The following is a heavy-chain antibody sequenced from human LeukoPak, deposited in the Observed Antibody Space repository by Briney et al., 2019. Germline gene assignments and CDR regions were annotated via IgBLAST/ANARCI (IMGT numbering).Heavy chain of an antibody. V-gene: IGHV4-59*01. J-gene: IGHJ4*02. CDR2: IYYSGST. D-gene: IGHD3-22*01. Sequence: SETLSLTCTVSGGSISSYYWSWIRQPPGKGLEWIGYIYYSGSTNYNPSLKSRVTILVDTSKNQFSLKLSSVTAADTAVYYCARGKLSAYYDSSGYYDYWGQGTLVTVSS. CDR1: GGSISSYY. CDR3: ARGKLSAYYDSSGYYDY.